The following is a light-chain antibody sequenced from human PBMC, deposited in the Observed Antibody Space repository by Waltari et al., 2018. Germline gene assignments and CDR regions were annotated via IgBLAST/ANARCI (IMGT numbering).Light chain of an antibody. CDR2: DAS. V-gene: IGKV1-39*01. CDR1: QSIRTF. Sequence: DLQLTQSPSSLSASVGARVTITCRASQSIRTFLNLYQQKVGKAPKLLIYDASTLQGGVPSRFSAGGSGTEFTLTISSLQAEDFATYYCQQSYSNSRAFGQGTKIEVK. J-gene: IGKJ1*01. CDR3: QQSYSNSRA.